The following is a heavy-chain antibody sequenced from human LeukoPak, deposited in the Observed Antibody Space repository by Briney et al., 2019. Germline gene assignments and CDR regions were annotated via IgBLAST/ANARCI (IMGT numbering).Heavy chain of an antibody. Sequence: GASVKVSCKASGYTFTSYGINWVRQATGQGLEWMGWMNPNSGNTGYAQKFQGRVTMTRNTSISAAYMELSSLRSEDTAVYYCARVAFSRYCSGGSCYSVGWFDPWGQGTLVTVSS. D-gene: IGHD2-15*01. J-gene: IGHJ5*02. CDR1: GYTFTSYG. CDR2: MNPNSGNT. V-gene: IGHV1-8*01. CDR3: ARVAFSRYCSGGSCYSVGWFDP.